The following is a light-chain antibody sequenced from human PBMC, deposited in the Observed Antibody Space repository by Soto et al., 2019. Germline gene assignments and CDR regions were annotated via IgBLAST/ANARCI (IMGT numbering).Light chain of an antibody. J-gene: IGKJ4*01. CDR1: QGIGVY. CDR3: QKYNSAPLT. Sequence: DIQMTQSPSSLSASLGDRVTITCRASQGIGVYLAWFQQKPGNAPKLLIYAASTLQSGGPSRFSGSGSGTVFTLTVSSLQPEDVATYYCQKYNSAPLTFGGGTRVEIK. CDR2: AAS. V-gene: IGKV1-27*01.